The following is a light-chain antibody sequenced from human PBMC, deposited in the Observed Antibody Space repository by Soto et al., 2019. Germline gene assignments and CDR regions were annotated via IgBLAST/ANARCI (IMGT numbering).Light chain of an antibody. CDR3: QVWDSSSDLLV. V-gene: IGLV3-21*02. Sequence: SYELTQPPSVSVAPGQTARITCGGNNIKSKSVHWYQQRPRQAPVLVVYDDSDRPSGIPERFSGSNSGNTATLTISRVEAGDEADYYCQVWDSSSDLLVFGGGTKLTVL. CDR2: DDS. J-gene: IGLJ2*01. CDR1: NIKSKS.